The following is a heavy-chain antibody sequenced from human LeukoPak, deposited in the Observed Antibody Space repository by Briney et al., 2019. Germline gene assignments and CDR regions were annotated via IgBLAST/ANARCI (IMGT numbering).Heavy chain of an antibody. V-gene: IGHV4-59*12. J-gene: IGHJ5*02. CDR3: ARGLIQFRP. CDR2: NYYNGSS. CDR1: GASISTYY. D-gene: IGHD5-18*01. Sequence: PSETLSLTCTVSGASISTYYWSWIRQPPGKGLEWIGYNYYNGSSKYNPSLKSRVTISVDTSKNQFSLNLNSVTAADTAVYYCARGLIQFRPWGQGTLVTVSS.